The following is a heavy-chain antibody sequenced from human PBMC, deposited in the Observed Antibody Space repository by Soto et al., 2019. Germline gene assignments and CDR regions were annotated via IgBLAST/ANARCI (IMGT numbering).Heavy chain of an antibody. CDR3: AMRYYDSSGHDAFDI. Sequence: GASVKVSCKASGYTFTSYYMHWVRQAPGQGLEWMGIINPSGGSTSYAQKFQGRVTMTRDTSTSTVYMELSSLRSEDTAVYYCAMRYYDSSGHDAFDIWGKGTMVTVSS. D-gene: IGHD3-22*01. CDR1: GYTFTSYY. J-gene: IGHJ3*02. V-gene: IGHV1-46*01. CDR2: INPSGGST.